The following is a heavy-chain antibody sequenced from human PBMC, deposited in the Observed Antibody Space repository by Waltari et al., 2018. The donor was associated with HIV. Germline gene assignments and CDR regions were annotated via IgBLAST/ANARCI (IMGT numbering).Heavy chain of an antibody. J-gene: IGHJ4*02. CDR1: GFTFSPFA. Sequence: QVQLVESGGGVVQPGGSLRLSCVASGFTFSPFAFHWVRQAPGKGLGWVALISYGERNKVYAESVKGRFTISRDNSKNTLYLQMNSLRAEDTAVYYCARDGHFYDSRPLDHWGQGTLVTVSS. CDR2: ISYGERNK. CDR3: ARDGHFYDSRPLDH. D-gene: IGHD3-22*01. V-gene: IGHV3-30*04.